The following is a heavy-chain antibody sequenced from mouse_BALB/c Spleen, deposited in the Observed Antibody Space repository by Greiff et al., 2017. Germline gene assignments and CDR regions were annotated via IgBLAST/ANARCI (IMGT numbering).Heavy chain of an antibody. J-gene: IGHJ1*01. CDR1: GFNIKDYY. CDR2: IDPENGNT. D-gene: IGHD2-3*01. V-gene: IGHV14-1*02. CDR3: ASYDGYYAWYFDV. Sequence: VQLQQSGAELVRPGALVKLSCKASGFNIKDYYMHWVKQRPEQGLEWIGWIDPENGNTIYDPKFQGKASITADTSSNTAYLQLSSLTSEDTAVYYCASYDGYYAWYFDVWGAGTTVTVSS.